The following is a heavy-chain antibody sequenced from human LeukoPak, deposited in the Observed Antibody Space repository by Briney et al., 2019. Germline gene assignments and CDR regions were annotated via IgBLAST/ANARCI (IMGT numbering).Heavy chain of an antibody. Sequence: GGSLRLSCAASGFTFSSYAMSWARQAPEKGLEWVSAISGSGGSTYYADSVKGRFTISRDNSKNTLYLQMNSLRAEDTAVYYCAEQYCSGGSCYSYWGQGTLVTVSS. CDR3: AEQYCSGGSCYSY. D-gene: IGHD2-15*01. CDR2: ISGSGGST. J-gene: IGHJ4*02. V-gene: IGHV3-23*01. CDR1: GFTFSSYA.